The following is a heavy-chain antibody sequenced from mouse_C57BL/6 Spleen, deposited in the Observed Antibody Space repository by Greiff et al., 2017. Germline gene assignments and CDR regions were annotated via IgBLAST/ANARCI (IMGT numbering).Heavy chain of an antibody. Sequence: QVQLQQPGAELVKPGASVKLSCKASGYTFTSYWMQWVKQRPGQGLEWIGEIDPSDSYTNYNQKFKGKATLTVDTSSSTAYMQLSSLTSEDSAVYYCARRGSYDEVSDDWGKGTTLTVAS. CDR1: GYTFTSYW. CDR2: IDPSDSYT. V-gene: IGHV1-50*01. CDR3: ARRGSYDEVSDD. J-gene: IGHJ2*01. D-gene: IGHD2-12*01.